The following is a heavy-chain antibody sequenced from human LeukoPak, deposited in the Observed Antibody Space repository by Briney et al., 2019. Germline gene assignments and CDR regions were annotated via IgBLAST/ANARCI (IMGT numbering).Heavy chain of an antibody. CDR2: IYYSGTT. D-gene: IGHD6-13*01. CDR3: ARYAAAGTDYYYYMDV. V-gene: IGHV4-59*01. CDR1: GGSISSYY. Sequence: PSETLSLTCTVSGGSISSYYWSWIRQPPGKGLEWIGYIYYSGTTSYNPSLKSRVTISVDTSKNQFSLKLTSVTAADTAVYYCARYAAAGTDYYYYMDVWGKGTTVTVSS. J-gene: IGHJ6*03.